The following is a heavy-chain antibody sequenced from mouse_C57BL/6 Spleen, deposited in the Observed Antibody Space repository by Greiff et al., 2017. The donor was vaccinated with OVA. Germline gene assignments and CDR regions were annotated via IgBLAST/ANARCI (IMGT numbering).Heavy chain of an antibody. Sequence: QVHVKQPGAELVMPGASVKLSCKASGYTFTSYWMHWVKQRPGQGLEWIGEIDPSDSYTNYNQKFKGKSTLTVDKSSSTAYMQLSSLTSEDSAVYYCARTNWDEFAYWGQGTLVTVSA. V-gene: IGHV1-69*01. CDR3: ARTNWDEFAY. CDR2: IDPSDSYT. D-gene: IGHD4-1*01. CDR1: GYTFTSYW. J-gene: IGHJ3*01.